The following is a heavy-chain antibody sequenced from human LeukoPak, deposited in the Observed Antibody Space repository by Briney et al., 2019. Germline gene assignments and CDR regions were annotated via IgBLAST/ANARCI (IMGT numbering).Heavy chain of an antibody. Sequence: PGGSLRLSCAASGFTFRSYEMNWVRQAPGKGLEWVSYISSSGNTIYYADSVKGRFTISRANAKNSLYLQMNNLRAEDTAVYYCARVFQSIALDYWGQGTLVTVSS. CDR2: ISSSGNTI. D-gene: IGHD2-15*01. CDR1: GFTFRSYE. CDR3: ARVFQSIALDY. V-gene: IGHV3-48*03. J-gene: IGHJ4*02.